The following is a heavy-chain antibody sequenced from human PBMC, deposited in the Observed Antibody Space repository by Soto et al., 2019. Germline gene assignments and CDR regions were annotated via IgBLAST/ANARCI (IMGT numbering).Heavy chain of an antibody. CDR3: AKAVQAYSSSWYAPPNSYYGMDV. D-gene: IGHD6-13*01. CDR2: ISGSGGST. J-gene: IGHJ6*01. Sequence: EVQLLESGGGLVQPGGSLRLSCAASGFTFSSYAMSWVRQAPGKGLEWVSAISGSGGSTYDADSVKGRCTISRDNPKNKLYMQMNSPRAEDTAVYYCAKAVQAYSSSWYAPPNSYYGMDVWGQGTTVTVSS. V-gene: IGHV3-23*01. CDR1: GFTFSSYA.